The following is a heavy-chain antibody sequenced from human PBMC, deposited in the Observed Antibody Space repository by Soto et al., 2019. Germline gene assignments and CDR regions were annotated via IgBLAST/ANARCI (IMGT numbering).Heavy chain of an antibody. CDR3: ARLGGYCSSTSCYGYYGMDV. Sequence: SETLSLTCTVSGDSISSSSYYWGWIRQPPGKGLEWIGSFYYSGSTYYNPSLKSRVTISVDTSKNQFSLKVTSVTVADTAVYYCARLGGYCSSTSCYGYYGMDVWGQGTTVTVSS. CDR1: GDSISSSSYY. J-gene: IGHJ6*02. D-gene: IGHD2-2*01. V-gene: IGHV4-39*01. CDR2: FYYSGST.